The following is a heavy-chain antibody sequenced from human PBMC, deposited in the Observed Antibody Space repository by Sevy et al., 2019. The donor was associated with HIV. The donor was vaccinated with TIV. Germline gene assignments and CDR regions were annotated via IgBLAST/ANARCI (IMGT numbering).Heavy chain of an antibody. CDR2: FSFGCGKI. D-gene: IGHD2-8*01. CDR1: GFTFSKYS. Sequence: GGSLRLSCAASGFTFSKYSMSWIRQTPGKGLEWVSTFSFGCGKINYADSVKGRFTISRDDSRNTFYLQMNSLRAEDTAIYYCAREGCTKPHDYSGQRTLVTVSS. V-gene: IGHV3-23*01. J-gene: IGHJ4*02. CDR3: AREGCTKPHDY.